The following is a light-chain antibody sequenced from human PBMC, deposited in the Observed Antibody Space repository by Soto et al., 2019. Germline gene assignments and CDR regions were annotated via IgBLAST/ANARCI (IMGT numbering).Light chain of an antibody. CDR2: EVD. CDR1: SSDVGSFNL. J-gene: IGLJ3*02. V-gene: IGLV2-23*02. CDR3: CSYAGSRWV. Sequence: QSALTQPASVSGSPGQSITFSCTGTSSDVGSFNLVSWYQQHPGKAPKHIRYEVDKWPSGVPNRFSGFKSGNTAYLTISGLQAEDGAHYYCCSYAGSRWVFGGGTKLPLL.